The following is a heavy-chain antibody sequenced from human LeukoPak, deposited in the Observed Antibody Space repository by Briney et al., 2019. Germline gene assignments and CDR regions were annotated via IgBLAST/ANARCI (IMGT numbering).Heavy chain of an antibody. V-gene: IGHV3-53*01. CDR3: AILSPYGGLGY. CDR1: GISVKSNY. J-gene: IGHJ4*02. D-gene: IGHD4-23*01. CDR2: ISSGDDT. Sequence: PGGSLRLSCAASGISVKSNYMNWVRQTPGAGLEWVSLISSGDDTDYADSVRGRFSISRDKSKNTLYLQMNSLRAEDTAVYYCAILSPYGGLGYWGQGTLVTVSS.